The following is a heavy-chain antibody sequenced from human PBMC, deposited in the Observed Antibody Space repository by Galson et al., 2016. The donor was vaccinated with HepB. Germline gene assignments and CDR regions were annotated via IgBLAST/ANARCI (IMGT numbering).Heavy chain of an antibody. CDR1: GDTFNNYA. V-gene: IGHV1-69*01. J-gene: IGHJ4*02. CDR3: ATGLGFFDY. D-gene: IGHD5-12*01. Sequence: QSGAEVKKPGESLKISCTATGDTFNNYAISWVRQAPGQGLEWMGGFIPMFGTASYAQKFQGRVTITADESTSTAYMELTSLTSEDTAVYYCATGLGFFDYWGQGTLVTVSS. CDR2: FIPMFGTA.